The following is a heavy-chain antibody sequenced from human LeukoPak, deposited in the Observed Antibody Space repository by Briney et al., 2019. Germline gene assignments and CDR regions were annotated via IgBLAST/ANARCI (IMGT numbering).Heavy chain of an antibody. J-gene: IGHJ4*02. V-gene: IGHV1-18*01. CDR3: ARDLGYSSSWYVVDY. CDR1: GYTFTSYG. CDR2: ISAYNGNT. Sequence: ASVKVACKASGYTFTSYGISLVRQAPGQGLEWMGGISAYNGNTNYAQKLQGRVTMTTDTSTSTAYMELRSLRSDDTAVYYCARDLGYSSSWYVVDYWGQGTLVTVSS. D-gene: IGHD6-13*01.